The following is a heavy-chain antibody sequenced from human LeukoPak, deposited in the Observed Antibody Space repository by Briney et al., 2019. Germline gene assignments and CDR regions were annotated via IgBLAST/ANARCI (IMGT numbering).Heavy chain of an antibody. CDR1: GYSFASYW. Sequence: GESLQISCKGSGYSFASYWIGWVRQMPGKGLEWMGIIYPGDSDTRYSSSFQGQVTISADKSISTAYLQWSSLKASDTAIYYCARRGSSANFDYRGQGTLVTVSS. CDR2: IYPGDSDT. CDR3: ARRGSSANFDY. J-gene: IGHJ4*02. D-gene: IGHD3-16*01. V-gene: IGHV5-51*01.